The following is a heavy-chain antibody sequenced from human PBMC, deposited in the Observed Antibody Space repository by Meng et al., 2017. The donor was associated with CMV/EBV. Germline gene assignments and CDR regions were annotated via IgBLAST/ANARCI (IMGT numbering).Heavy chain of an antibody. V-gene: IGHV3-23*01. Sequence: GESLKISCEASGFTFSSYSMNWVRQAPGKGLEWVSAISGSGGSTYYADSVKGRFTISRDNSQNTLYLQMNSLRAEDTAVYYCAKCFQDITNFGVKKYYFDYWGQGTLVTVSS. CDR3: AKCFQDITNFGVKKYYFDY. CDR1: GFTFSSYS. J-gene: IGHJ4*02. CDR2: ISGSGGST. D-gene: IGHD3-3*01.